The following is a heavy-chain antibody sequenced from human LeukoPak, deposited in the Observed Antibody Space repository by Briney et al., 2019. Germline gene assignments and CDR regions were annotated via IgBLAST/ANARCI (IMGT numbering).Heavy chain of an antibody. V-gene: IGHV1-69*13. CDR3: ARDGDSIAAAGTYGMDV. J-gene: IGHJ6*02. CDR2: IIPIFGTA. CDR1: GGTFSSYA. Sequence: SVKVSCKASGGTFSSYAISWVRQAPGQGLEWMGGIIPIFGTANYAQKFQGRVTITADESTSTAYMELSSLRSEDTAVHYCARDGDSIAAAGTYGMDVWGQGTTVTVSS. D-gene: IGHD6-13*01.